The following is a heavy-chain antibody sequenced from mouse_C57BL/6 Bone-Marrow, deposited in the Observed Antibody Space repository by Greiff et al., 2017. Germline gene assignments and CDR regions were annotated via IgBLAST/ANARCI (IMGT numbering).Heavy chain of an antibody. CDR3: TTWALLWYFDV. V-gene: IGHV14-4*01. J-gene: IGHJ1*03. D-gene: IGHD3-1*01. CDR1: GFNIKDDY. CDR2: IDPEKGDT. Sequence: VQLQQSGAELVRPGASVKLSCTASGFNIKDDYMHWVKQRPEQGLEWIGWIDPEKGDTEYASKFQGKATITADTSSNTAYLQLSSLTSEDTAVYYCTTWALLWYFDVWGTGTTVTVSS.